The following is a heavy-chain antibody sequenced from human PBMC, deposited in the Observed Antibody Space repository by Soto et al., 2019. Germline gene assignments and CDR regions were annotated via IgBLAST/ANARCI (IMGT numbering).Heavy chain of an antibody. CDR3: ARDLVNWNTPRAFDI. J-gene: IGHJ3*02. Sequence: QVQLQESGPGLVKPSQTLSLTCTVSGGSISSGGYYWCWIRQHPGKGLEWIGYIYYSGSTYYNPSLKSRVTISVDTSKNQFSLKLSSVTAADTAVYYCARDLVNWNTPRAFDIWGQGTMVTVSS. V-gene: IGHV4-31*03. CDR1: GGSISSGGYY. D-gene: IGHD1-20*01. CDR2: IYYSGST.